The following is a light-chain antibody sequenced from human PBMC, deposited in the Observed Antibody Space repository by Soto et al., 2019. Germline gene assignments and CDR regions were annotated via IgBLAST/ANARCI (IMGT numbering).Light chain of an antibody. CDR3: QQSYSTPQNT. Sequence: DIQMTQYPSSLSASVGDRVTITCRASQSISSYLNWYQQKPGKAPKLLIYAASSLQGGVPSRFSGSGSGTDFTLTISSLQPEDFATYYCQQSYSTPQNTFGQGTKLEIK. J-gene: IGKJ2*01. V-gene: IGKV1-39*01. CDR2: AAS. CDR1: QSISSY.